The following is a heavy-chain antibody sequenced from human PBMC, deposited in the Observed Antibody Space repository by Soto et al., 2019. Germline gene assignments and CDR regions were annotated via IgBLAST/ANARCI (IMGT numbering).Heavy chain of an antibody. J-gene: IGHJ3*02. CDR1: GYPVTAYY. CDR3: ARGGGVGVAGSAAFDM. V-gene: IGHV1-2*02. D-gene: IGHD3-3*01. Sequence: QLHLVQSGAVVKKPGASVTVSCSASGYPVTAYYKHWVRQAPGRGLEWMGGINPATGAAKYTQTFQGTVTMTRDTSTSTVFMELSGLTSEDTAVFYCARGGGVGVAGSAAFDMWGQGTLVTVSS. CDR2: INPATGAA.